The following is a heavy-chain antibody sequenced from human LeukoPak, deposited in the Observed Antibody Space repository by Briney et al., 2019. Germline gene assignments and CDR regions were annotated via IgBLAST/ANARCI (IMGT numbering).Heavy chain of an antibody. CDR3: ARVRNCYGCSGGIEA. J-gene: IGHJ3*01. CDR2: INTDGSTT. V-gene: IGHV3-74*01. D-gene: IGHD2-21*01. Sequence: PGGSLRLSCAASGFTFSAHWMHWVRQDPGKGLVWVSRINTDGSTTNYADSVKGRFTISRDNAKNTLYLQMNSLRAEDTAAYSCARVRNCYGCSGGIEAWGQGTMVTVSS. CDR1: GFTFSAHW.